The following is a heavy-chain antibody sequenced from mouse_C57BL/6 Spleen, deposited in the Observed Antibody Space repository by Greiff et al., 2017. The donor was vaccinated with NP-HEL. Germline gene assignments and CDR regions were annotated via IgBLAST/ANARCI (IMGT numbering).Heavy chain of an antibody. J-gene: IGHJ2*01. Sequence: DVHLVESGAELVRPGASVKLSCTASGFNIKDYYMHWVKQRPEQGLEWIGRIDPEDGDTEYAPKFQGKATMTADTSSNTAYLQLSSLTSEDTAVYYCTTITTVVAPFDYWGQGTTLTVSS. D-gene: IGHD1-1*01. CDR1: GFNIKDYY. V-gene: IGHV14-1*01. CDR3: TTITTVVAPFDY. CDR2: IDPEDGDT.